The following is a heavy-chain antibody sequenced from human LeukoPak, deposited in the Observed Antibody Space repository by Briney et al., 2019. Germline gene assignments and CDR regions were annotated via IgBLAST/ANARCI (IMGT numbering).Heavy chain of an antibody. CDR1: GFTFSNYW. J-gene: IGHJ4*02. V-gene: IGHV3-23*01. CDR3: AAKGSGTPPY. D-gene: IGHD1-7*01. CDR2: ISGSGGST. Sequence: GGSLRLSCAASGFTFSNYWMTWVRQAPGKGLEWVSAISGSGGSTYYADSVKGRFTISRDNSKNTLYLQMNSLRAEDTAVYYCAAKGSGTPPYWGQGTLVTVSS.